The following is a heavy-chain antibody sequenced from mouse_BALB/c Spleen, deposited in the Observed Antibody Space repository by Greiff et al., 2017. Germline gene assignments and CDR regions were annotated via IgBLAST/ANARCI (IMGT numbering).Heavy chain of an antibody. V-gene: IGHV5-6-5*01. CDR1: GFTFSSYA. D-gene: IGHD2-4*01. Sequence: EVKVVESGGGLVKPGGSLKLSCAASGFTFSSYAMSWVRQTPEKRLEWVASISSGGSTYYPDSVKGRFTISRDNARNILYLQMSSLRSEDTAMYYCARTYYDYDFYAMDYWGQGTSVTVSS. CDR3: ARTYYDYDFYAMDY. CDR2: ISSGGST. J-gene: IGHJ4*01.